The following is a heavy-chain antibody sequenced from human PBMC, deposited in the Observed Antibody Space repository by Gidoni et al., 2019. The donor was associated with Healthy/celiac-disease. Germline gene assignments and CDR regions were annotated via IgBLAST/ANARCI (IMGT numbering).Heavy chain of an antibody. Sequence: QLELQESGPGLVKPSSTLSLTCTVSGGSLRCRTYYWGWIRQPPGKGREWSGSLYYGGPTSYNPPLKSRVTISVDTSKNQFSLKVSSVTAADTAVYYCARDGVRLFHGRHYYDGLDVWGQGTTVTVSS. CDR1: GGSLRCRTYY. D-gene: IGHD3-10*01. J-gene: IGHJ6*02. CDR2: LYYGGPT. V-gene: IGHV4-39*07. CDR3: ARDGVRLFHGRHYYDGLDV.